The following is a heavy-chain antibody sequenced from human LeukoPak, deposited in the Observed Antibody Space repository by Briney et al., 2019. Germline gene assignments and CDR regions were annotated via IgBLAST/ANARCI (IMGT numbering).Heavy chain of an antibody. D-gene: IGHD3-3*01. CDR2: ISGSGGST. CDR1: GFTFSSYA. J-gene: IGHJ5*02. CDR3: AGNDFWSGYYSRVSWFDP. Sequence: GGSLRLSCAASGFTFSSYAMSWVRQAPGKGLEGVSAISGSGGSTYYADSVKGRFTISRDNSKNTLYLQMNSLRAEDTAVYYCAGNDFWSGYYSRVSWFDPWGQGTLVTVSS. V-gene: IGHV3-23*01.